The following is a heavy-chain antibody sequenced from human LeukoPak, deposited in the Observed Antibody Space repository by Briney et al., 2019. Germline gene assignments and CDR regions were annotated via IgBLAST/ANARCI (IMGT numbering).Heavy chain of an antibody. J-gene: IGHJ3*02. V-gene: IGHV3-21*01. CDR3: ARTASYSDAFDI. CDR1: GFTFSSYN. CDR2: ISSSSSYI. D-gene: IGHD4-11*01. Sequence: GGSLRLSCAASGFTFSSYNMNWVRQAPGKGLEWVSSISSSSSYIYYADSVKGRFTISRDNAKNSLYLQMNSLRAEDTAVYYCARTASYSDAFDIWGQGTMVTVSS.